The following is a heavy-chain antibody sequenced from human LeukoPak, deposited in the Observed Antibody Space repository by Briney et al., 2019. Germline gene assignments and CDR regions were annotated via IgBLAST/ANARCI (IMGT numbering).Heavy chain of an antibody. CDR3: ARASSSSWIPIDY. D-gene: IGHD6-13*01. CDR2: INHSGST. CDR1: GVSFSGYY. J-gene: IGHJ4*02. V-gene: IGHV4-34*01. Sequence: SETLSLTCAVYGVSFSGYYWSWIRQPPGKGLEWIGEINHSGSTNYNPSLKSRVTISVDTSKNQFSLKLSSVTAADTAVYYCARASSSSWIPIDYWGQGTLVTVSS.